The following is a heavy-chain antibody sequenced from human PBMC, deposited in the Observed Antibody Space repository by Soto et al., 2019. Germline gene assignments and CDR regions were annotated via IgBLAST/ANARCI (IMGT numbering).Heavy chain of an antibody. V-gene: IGHV3-33*01. CDR1: GFTFSSYG. D-gene: IGHD3-10*01. CDR2: IWYDGSNK. J-gene: IGHJ6*02. CDR3: ARDQGYYGSGSYSYYYYYGMDV. Sequence: GGSLRLSCAASGFTFSSYGMHWVRQAPGKGLEWVAVIWYDGSNKYYADSVKGRFTISRDNSKNTLYLQMNSLRAEDTAVYYCARDQGYYGSGSYSYYYYYGMDVWGQGTTVTVSS.